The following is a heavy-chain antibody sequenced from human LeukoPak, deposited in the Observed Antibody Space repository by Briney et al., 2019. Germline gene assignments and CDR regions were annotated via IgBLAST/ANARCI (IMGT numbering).Heavy chain of an antibody. CDR2: ISHDGSNK. CDR3: AKAGFYYDSSAFDP. D-gene: IGHD3-22*01. J-gene: IGHJ5*02. V-gene: IGHV3-30*18. Sequence: GGALRLSCAASGFTFSSYGIHWVREAPGKGLEWVAVISHDGSNKDYADSVKGRFTVSRDNSKNTLYLQMNSLRVEDTAVYYCAKAGFYYDSSAFDPWGQGTLVTVSS. CDR1: GFTFSSYG.